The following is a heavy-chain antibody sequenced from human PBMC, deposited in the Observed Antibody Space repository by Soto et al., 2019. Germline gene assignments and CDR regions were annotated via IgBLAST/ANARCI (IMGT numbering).Heavy chain of an antibody. CDR2: IVVGSGNT. D-gene: IGHD3-10*01. V-gene: IGHV1-58*01. Sequence: GASVKVSCKASGFTFTSSAVQWVRQARGQRLEWIGWIVVGSGNTNYAQKFQERVTITRDMSTSTAYMELSSLRSEDTAVYYCAAAVGRLYYLSKIDPWGQGTLVTVSS. J-gene: IGHJ5*02. CDR1: GFTFTSSA. CDR3: AAAVGRLYYLSKIDP.